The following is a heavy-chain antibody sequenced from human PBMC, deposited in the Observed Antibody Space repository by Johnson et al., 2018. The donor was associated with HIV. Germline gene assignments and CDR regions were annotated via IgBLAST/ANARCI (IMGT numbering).Heavy chain of an antibody. V-gene: IGHV3-66*01. D-gene: IGHD2-15*01. CDR1: GFTVSNYY. CDR3: STGDIVVVAGAMLLPLHDAFDI. J-gene: IGHJ3*02. Sequence: VHLVESGGGLVQPGGSLRLSCAASGFTVSNYYMTWVRQSPGKGLEWVSVIYSGGSTYYADSVKGRFTISRDDSKNMLYLQMNSLKIEDTAVYYCSTGDIVVVAGAMLLPLHDAFDIWGQGTMVTVSS. CDR2: IYSGGST.